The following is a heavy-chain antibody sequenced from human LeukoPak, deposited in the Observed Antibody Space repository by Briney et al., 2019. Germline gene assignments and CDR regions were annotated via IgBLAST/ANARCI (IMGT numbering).Heavy chain of an antibody. CDR2: LSYDGANE. CDR1: GFAFSYYG. V-gene: IGHV3-30*18. D-gene: IGHD6-19*01. Sequence: GGSLRLSCATSGFAFSYYGMHWVRQAPGKAPEWVAFLSYDGANEHYADSVKGRFTPSRDNSKNTLYLQMNSLRAGDTAVYFCAKDPGYGSGWFDYWGQGTLVTVSS. J-gene: IGHJ5*01. CDR3: AKDPGYGSGWFDY.